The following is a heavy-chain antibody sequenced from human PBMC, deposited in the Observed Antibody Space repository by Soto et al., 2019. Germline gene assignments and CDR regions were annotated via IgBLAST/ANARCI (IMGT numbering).Heavy chain of an antibody. V-gene: IGHV1-69*01. CDR3: ARDEPLYYYDSSGTYYGMDV. CDR2: IIPIFGTA. Sequence: QVQLVQSGAEVKKPGSSVKVSCKASGGTFSSYAISWVRQAPGQGLEWMGGIIPIFGTANYAQKFQGRVTITADESTSTAYMELSSLRSEDTAVYYCARDEPLYYYDSSGTYYGMDVWGQGTTVTVSS. J-gene: IGHJ6*02. D-gene: IGHD3-22*01. CDR1: GGTFSSYA.